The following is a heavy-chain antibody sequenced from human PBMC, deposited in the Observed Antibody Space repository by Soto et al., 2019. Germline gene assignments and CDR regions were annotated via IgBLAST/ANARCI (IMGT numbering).Heavy chain of an antibody. D-gene: IGHD3-10*01. CDR1: GFTFSSYG. CDR2: IWYDGSNK. Sequence: GGSLRLSCAASGFTFSSYGMHWVRQAPGKGLEWVSVIWYDGSNKYYADSVKGRFTISRDNSKNTLYLQMNSLRAEDTAVYYCARGRVTMVRGVTYYYYVMDVWGQGTTVTVSS. V-gene: IGHV3-33*01. CDR3: ARGRVTMVRGVTYYYYVMDV. J-gene: IGHJ6*02.